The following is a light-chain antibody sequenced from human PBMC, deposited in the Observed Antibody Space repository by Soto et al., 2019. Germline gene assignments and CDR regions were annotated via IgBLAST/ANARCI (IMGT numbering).Light chain of an antibody. Sequence: QSVLTQPRSVSGSPGQSVTVSCIGTSSDVGDYNSVSWYQQHPGKAPKLMIYDVSKRPSGVPDRFSGSKSGNTASLTFSGLQAEDEADYYCCSYVGGYSYVFGIGTKVTVL. V-gene: IGLV2-11*01. CDR3: CSYVGGYSYV. J-gene: IGLJ1*01. CDR2: DVS. CDR1: SSDVGDYNS.